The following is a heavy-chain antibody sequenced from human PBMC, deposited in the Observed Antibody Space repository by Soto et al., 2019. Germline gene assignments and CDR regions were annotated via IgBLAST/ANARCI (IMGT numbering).Heavy chain of an antibody. CDR3: ARHVRGWYPSYYYGMDV. J-gene: IGHJ6*02. CDR2: IYYSGST. CDR1: GGSISSSSYY. Sequence: LSLTCTVSGGSISSSSYYWGWTRQPPGKGLEWIGSIYYSGSTYYNPSLKSRVTISVDTSKNQFSLKLSSVTAADTAVYYCARHVRGWYPSYYYGMDVWGQGTTVTVSS. D-gene: IGHD6-19*01. V-gene: IGHV4-39*01.